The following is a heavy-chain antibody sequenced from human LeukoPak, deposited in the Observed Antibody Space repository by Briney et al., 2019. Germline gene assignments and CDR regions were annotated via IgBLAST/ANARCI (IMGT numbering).Heavy chain of an antibody. V-gene: IGHV3-53*01. Sequence: GGSLRLSCVASGFSVSSNYMAWVRQAPGKGLEWVSILYIGGNTYYGDFVKGRFTISRDNSRNTLYLQMNSLRVDDTAVYYCARELAVGAITEYFQDWGQGTLVTVSS. D-gene: IGHD1-26*01. CDR1: GFSVSSNY. CDR3: ARELAVGAITEYFQD. J-gene: IGHJ1*01. CDR2: LYIGGNT.